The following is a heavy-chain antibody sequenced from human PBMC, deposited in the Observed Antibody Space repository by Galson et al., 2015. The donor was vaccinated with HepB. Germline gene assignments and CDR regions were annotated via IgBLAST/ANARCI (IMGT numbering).Heavy chain of an antibody. CDR1: GGSISSYY. CDR2: IYYSGST. Sequence: ETLSLTCTVSGGSISSYYWSWIRQPPGKGLEWIGYIYYSGSTNYNPSLKSRVTISVDTSKNQFSLKLSSVTAADTAVYYCARQGSSSWHSYYYFDYWGQGTLVTVSS. J-gene: IGHJ4*02. CDR3: ARQGSSSWHSYYYFDY. V-gene: IGHV4-59*08. D-gene: IGHD6-13*01.